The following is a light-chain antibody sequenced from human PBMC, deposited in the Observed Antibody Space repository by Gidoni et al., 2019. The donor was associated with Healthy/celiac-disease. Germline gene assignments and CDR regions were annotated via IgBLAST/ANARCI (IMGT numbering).Light chain of an antibody. Sequence: DIQMTQSPSSLSASVGDRVTITCQASQEISNYLNWYQQKPGKAPKLLIYDASNLETGVPSRFSGSVSGTDFTFTIISLQPEDIATYYCQQYDNLPPLTFGGGTKVEIK. CDR1: QEISNY. CDR2: DAS. V-gene: IGKV1-33*01. CDR3: QQYDNLPPLT. J-gene: IGKJ4*01.